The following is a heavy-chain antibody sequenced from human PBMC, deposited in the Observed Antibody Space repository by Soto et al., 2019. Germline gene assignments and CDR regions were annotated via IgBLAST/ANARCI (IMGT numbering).Heavy chain of an antibody. CDR3: ARGEGTAGSRQFDY. D-gene: IGHD6-13*01. Sequence: SETLSLTCTVSGASIDSSAYYWAWLRQPPGKGLEWIGSIFYSGTAYYNPSLAGRVSMSVDTSKNQFSLKLSSVSAADTAVYYCARGEGTAGSRQFDYWGQGTLVTVSS. CDR1: GASIDSSAYY. CDR2: IFYSGTA. J-gene: IGHJ4*02. V-gene: IGHV4-39*01.